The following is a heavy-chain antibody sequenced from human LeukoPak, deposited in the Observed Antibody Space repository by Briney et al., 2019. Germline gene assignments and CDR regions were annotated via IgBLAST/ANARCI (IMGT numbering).Heavy chain of an antibody. CDR3: ARGGYDFVYYYYGMDV. CDR2: INPNSGGT. CDR1: GYTFTGYY. Sequence: ASVKVSCKASGYTFTGYYMHWVRQAPGQGLEWMGRINPNSGGTNYAQKFQGRVTMTRDTSISTAYMELSRLRSDDTAVYYCARGGYDFVYYYYGMDVWGQGTSVTVSS. V-gene: IGHV1-2*06. D-gene: IGHD3-3*01. J-gene: IGHJ6*02.